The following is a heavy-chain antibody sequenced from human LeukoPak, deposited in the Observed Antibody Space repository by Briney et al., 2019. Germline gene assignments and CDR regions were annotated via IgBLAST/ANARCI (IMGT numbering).Heavy chain of an antibody. CDR3: ARGDTAFVY. D-gene: IGHD5-18*01. J-gene: IGHJ4*02. V-gene: IGHV4-59*08. CDR2: IYHSGST. CDR1: GGSISSYY. Sequence: SETLSLTCTVSGGSISSYYWSWIRQPPGKGLEWIGYIYHSGSTNDNPSLKSRVTISIDTSKNQFSLKLSSVTAADTAVYYCARGDTAFVYWGQGILVTVSS.